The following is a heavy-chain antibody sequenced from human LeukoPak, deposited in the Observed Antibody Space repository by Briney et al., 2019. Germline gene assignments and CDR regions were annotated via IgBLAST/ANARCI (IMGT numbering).Heavy chain of an antibody. CDR3: ARGFDY. Sequence: SETLSLTCVVYGESFSRYYWSWIRQPPGKGLEWIGEINHSGSTNYNPPLKSRVTISVDTSKNQFSLKLSSVTAADTAVYYCARGFDYWGQGILVTVSS. CDR1: GESFSRYY. CDR2: INHSGST. J-gene: IGHJ4*02. V-gene: IGHV4-34*01.